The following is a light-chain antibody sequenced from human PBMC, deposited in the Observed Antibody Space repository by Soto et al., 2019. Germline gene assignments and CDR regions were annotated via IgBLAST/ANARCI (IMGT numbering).Light chain of an antibody. CDR1: SSNIGSNT. V-gene: IGLV1-44*01. J-gene: IGLJ2*01. CDR3: VAWDDSLNGYVV. Sequence: QSALTQPPSASGTPGQRFTIACSGRSSNIGSNTVNWYQQLPGTAPKLVIYSNNQRPSGVPDRFSGSKSGTSASLAISGLQSEDEADYYCVAWDDSLNGYVVFGGGTKVTVL. CDR2: SNN.